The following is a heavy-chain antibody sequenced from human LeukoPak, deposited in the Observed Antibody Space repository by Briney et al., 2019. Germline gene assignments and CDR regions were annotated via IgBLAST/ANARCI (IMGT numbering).Heavy chain of an antibody. CDR2: ISPDGSTT. CDR1: GFTFSRYW. D-gene: IGHD7-27*01. V-gene: IGHV3-74*03. Sequence: PGGSLRLSCAASGFTFSRYWMHWVRQAPGKGLMWVSRISPDGSTTLYADSVKGRFTISRENSKNTVYFQMNSLTADDTAVYYCAGRAELGRGFDYWGQGTLVTVSS. J-gene: IGHJ4*02. CDR3: AGRAELGRGFDY.